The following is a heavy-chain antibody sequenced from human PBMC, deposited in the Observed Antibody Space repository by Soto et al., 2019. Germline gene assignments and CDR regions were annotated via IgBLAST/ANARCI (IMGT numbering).Heavy chain of an antibody. J-gene: IGHJ3*02. CDR3: ARDPKYVWGSYRHSAFDI. D-gene: IGHD3-16*02. CDR1: GGSFSGYY. Sequence: SETLSLTCAVYGGSFSGYYWSWIRQPPGKGLEWIGEINHSGSTNYNPSLKSRVTISVDTSKNQFSLKLSSVTAADTAVYYCARDPKYVWGSYRHSAFDIWGQGTMVTVSS. V-gene: IGHV4-34*01. CDR2: INHSGST.